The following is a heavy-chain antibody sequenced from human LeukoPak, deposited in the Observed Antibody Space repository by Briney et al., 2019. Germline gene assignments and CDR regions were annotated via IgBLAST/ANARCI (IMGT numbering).Heavy chain of an antibody. CDR3: AKDRYAWPSGYSHTPSDY. CDR2: ISGSRVST. D-gene: IGHD5-18*01. V-gene: IGHV3-23*01. CDR1: LFTFSSYA. J-gene: IGHJ4*02. Sequence: PGGSLRLSCAPSLFTFSSYAMSWVRQAPGKGLEWVSAISGSRVSTYYADSVKGRFTISRDNSKNTLYLQMNSLRAEDTAVYYCAKDRYAWPSGYSHTPSDYWGQGTLVTVSS.